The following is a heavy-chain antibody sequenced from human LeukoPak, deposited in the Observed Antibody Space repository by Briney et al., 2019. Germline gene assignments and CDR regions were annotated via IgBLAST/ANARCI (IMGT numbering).Heavy chain of an antibody. CDR2: TYTSGST. Sequence: PSETLSLTCTVSGGSISSYYWSWIRQPAGKGLEWIGRTYTSGSTNYNPSPKSRVTMSVDTSKNQFSLKLSSVTAADTAVYYCARSTYYYDSSGYSKTEYYFDYWGQGTLVTVSS. D-gene: IGHD3-22*01. V-gene: IGHV4-4*07. CDR3: ARSTYYYDSSGYSKTEYYFDY. CDR1: GGSISSYY. J-gene: IGHJ4*02.